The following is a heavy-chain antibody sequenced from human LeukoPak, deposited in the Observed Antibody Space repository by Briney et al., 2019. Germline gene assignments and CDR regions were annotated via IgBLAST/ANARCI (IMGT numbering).Heavy chain of an antibody. CDR1: GGSLSGYY. D-gene: IGHD3-16*02. Sequence: SETLSLTCVVYGGSLSGYYWTWIRQPPGKGLEWIGDINHGGSAVYNPSLKSRVIISVDRSKNQFSLKLTSMTAADTAVYYCAISSLTSWGQGTLVTVSS. CDR2: INHGGSA. V-gene: IGHV4-34*01. CDR3: AISSLTS. J-gene: IGHJ5*02.